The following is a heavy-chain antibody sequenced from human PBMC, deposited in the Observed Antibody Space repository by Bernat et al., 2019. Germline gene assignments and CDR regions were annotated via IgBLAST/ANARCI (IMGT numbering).Heavy chain of an antibody. CDR3: ARDHAPVRYLTDAFDI. CDR2: IIPIFGTA. Sequence: QVQLVQSGAEVKKPGSSVKVSCKASGGTFSSYAISWVRQAPGQGLEWMGGIIPIFGTANYAQKFQGRVTITADESTSTAYMELSSLRSEDTAVYYCARDHAPVRYLTDAFDIWGQGTMVTVSS. J-gene: IGHJ3*02. CDR1: GGTFSSYA. V-gene: IGHV1-69*01. D-gene: IGHD3-9*01.